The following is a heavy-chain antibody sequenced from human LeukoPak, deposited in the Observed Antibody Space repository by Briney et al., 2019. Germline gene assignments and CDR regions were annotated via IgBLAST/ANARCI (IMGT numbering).Heavy chain of an antibody. Sequence: PGGSLRLSCAASGFTFSSYSMTWVRQAPGKELEWVSGINWNGGSTGYADSVKGRFTISRDNAKNSLYLQMNSLRVEDTALYHCARASGWFDPWAREPWSPSPQ. CDR2: INWNGGST. CDR1: GFTFSSYS. CDR3: ARASGWFDP. V-gene: IGHV3-20*01. J-gene: IGHJ5*02.